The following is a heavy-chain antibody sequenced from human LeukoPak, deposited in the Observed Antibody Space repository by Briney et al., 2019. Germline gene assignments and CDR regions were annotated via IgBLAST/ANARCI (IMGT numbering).Heavy chain of an antibody. CDR3: AKDLGTRMLLFPSDY. CDR2: IIPILGIA. J-gene: IGHJ4*02. CDR1: GGTFSSYA. D-gene: IGHD2-8*01. Sequence: SVKVSCKASGGTFSSYAISWVRQAPGQGLEWMGRIIPILGIANYAQKFQGRVTITADKSTSTAYMELSSLRSEDTAVYYCAKDLGTRMLLFPSDYWGQGTLVTVSS. V-gene: IGHV1-69*04.